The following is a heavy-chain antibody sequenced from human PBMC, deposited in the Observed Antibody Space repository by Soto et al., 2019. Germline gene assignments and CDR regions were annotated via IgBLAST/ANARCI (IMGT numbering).Heavy chain of an antibody. J-gene: IGHJ4*02. CDR2: VCYSGSTT. CDR1: CDSVNSGYYC. D-gene: IGHD6-19*01. CDR3: ARSAGGSGWF. Sequence: ASETLSLTCTVSCDSVNSGYYCWSWIRQPPRKGLEWIAYVCYSGSTTKYNPSLKSRVTISRDTSKDEFSLKVTSVTAADTAVYYCARSAGGSGWFGGQGTLVTVSS. V-gene: IGHV4-61*01.